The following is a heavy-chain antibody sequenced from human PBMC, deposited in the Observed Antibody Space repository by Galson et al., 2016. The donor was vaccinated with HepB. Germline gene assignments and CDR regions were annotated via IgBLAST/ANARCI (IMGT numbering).Heavy chain of an antibody. CDR3: ASDVLVQGSSDAFDM. CDR2: INPSGGGT. Sequence: SVKVSCKASGYTFTSYYMHWVRQAPGQGLEWMGIINPSGGGTSYAQKFQGRVTMIRDTSTSTVYMGLSSLRSEDTAVYYCASDVLVQGSSDAFDMWGQGTMVTVSS. CDR1: GYTFTSYY. V-gene: IGHV1-46*01. D-gene: IGHD6-6*01. J-gene: IGHJ3*02.